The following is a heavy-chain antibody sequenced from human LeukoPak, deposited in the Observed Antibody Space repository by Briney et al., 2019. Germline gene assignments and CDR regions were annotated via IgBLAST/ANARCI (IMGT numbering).Heavy chain of an antibody. J-gene: IGHJ4*02. Sequence: ETLSLTCTVSGGSLSTYYWSWIRQPPGKGLEWIGYIYSSGSTNYNPSLKSRVTISVDTSKNQFSLKLRSVTAADTAVYYCARVQLAYSYGLFDNWGQGSLVTVS. CDR3: ARVQLAYSYGLFDN. V-gene: IGHV4-59*12. D-gene: IGHD4-11*01. CDR2: IYSSGST. CDR1: GGSLSTYY.